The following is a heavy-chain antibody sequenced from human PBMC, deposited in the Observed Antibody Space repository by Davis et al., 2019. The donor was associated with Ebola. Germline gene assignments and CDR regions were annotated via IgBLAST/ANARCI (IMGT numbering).Heavy chain of an antibody. V-gene: IGHV3-7*03. D-gene: IGHD3-3*01. CDR2: IKQDGSEK. CDR1: GFTFSDYY. Sequence: GGSLRLSCAASGFTFSDYYMSWVRQAPGKGLEWVANIKQDGSEKYYVDSVKGRFTISRDNAKNSLYLQMNSLRAEDTAVYYCAREIRFLEWPSIGGQGTLVTVSS. J-gene: IGHJ4*02. CDR3: AREIRFLEWPSI.